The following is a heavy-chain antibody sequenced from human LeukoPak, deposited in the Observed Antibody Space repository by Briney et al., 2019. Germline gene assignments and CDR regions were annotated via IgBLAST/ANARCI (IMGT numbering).Heavy chain of an antibody. J-gene: IGHJ4*02. Sequence: SETLSLTCTVSGGSISSYYWSWIRQPPGKGLEWIGYIYYSGSTNYNPSLKSRVTISVDTSKNQFSLKLSSVTAADTAVYYCARVRVRGYSYGFDYWGQGTLVTASS. CDR1: GGSISSYY. D-gene: IGHD5-18*01. CDR3: ARVRVRGYSYGFDY. V-gene: IGHV4-59*12. CDR2: IYYSGST.